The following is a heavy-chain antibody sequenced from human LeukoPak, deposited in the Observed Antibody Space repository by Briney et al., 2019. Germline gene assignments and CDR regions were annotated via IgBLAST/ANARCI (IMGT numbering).Heavy chain of an antibody. V-gene: IGHV1-2*02. Sequence: ASVKVSCKASGYTFTSYDINWVRQATGQGLEWMGWINPNSGGTNYAQKFQGRVTMTRDTSISTAYMELSRLRSDDTAVYYCARVTESGYDFWSGPGDWGQGTLVTVSS. CDR2: INPNSGGT. CDR1: GYTFTSYD. CDR3: ARVTESGYDFWSGPGD. D-gene: IGHD3-3*01. J-gene: IGHJ4*02.